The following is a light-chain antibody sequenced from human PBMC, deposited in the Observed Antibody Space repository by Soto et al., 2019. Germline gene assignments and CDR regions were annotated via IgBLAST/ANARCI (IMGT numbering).Light chain of an antibody. CDR3: QQFGRSSWT. CDR1: QSVSGSY. Sequence: EIVLTQSPGTLSLSPGERATHSCRASQSVSGSYLAWYQQKPGQAPRLLIYGAFRRATGVPDRFSGSGSGTDFTLTIGRLEPEDFAVYYCQQFGRSSWTFGQGTKVEVK. J-gene: IGKJ1*01. CDR2: GAF. V-gene: IGKV3-20*01.